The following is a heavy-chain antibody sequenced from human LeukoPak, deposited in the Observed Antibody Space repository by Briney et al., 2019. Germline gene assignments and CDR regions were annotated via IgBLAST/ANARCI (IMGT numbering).Heavy chain of an antibody. D-gene: IGHD5-24*01. Sequence: GGSLRLSCAASGFTFSSYAMSWVRQAPGKGLEWVSAISGSGGSTYYADSVKGRFTISRDNSKNTLYLQMNSLRAEDTAVYYRAKDRQRRDGSQLGGFDYWGQGTLVTVSS. CDR3: AKDRQRRDGSQLGGFDY. CDR1: GFTFSSYA. J-gene: IGHJ4*02. V-gene: IGHV3-23*01. CDR2: ISGSGGST.